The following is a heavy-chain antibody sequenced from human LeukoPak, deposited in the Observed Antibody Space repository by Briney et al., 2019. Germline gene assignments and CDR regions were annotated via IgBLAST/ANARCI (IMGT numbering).Heavy chain of an antibody. CDR3: AKDVHRSSWYYYFDY. Sequence: VGSLRLSCAASGFTSTRYAMSWGRQAPGKGPEWVSGISASGGSAYYADSVKGRFTNSRENSKNTLYLQMNSLRAEDTAVYYCAKDVHRSSWYYYFDYWGQGTLVTVSS. CDR1: GFTSTRYA. CDR2: ISASGGSA. D-gene: IGHD6-13*01. J-gene: IGHJ4*02. V-gene: IGHV3-23*01.